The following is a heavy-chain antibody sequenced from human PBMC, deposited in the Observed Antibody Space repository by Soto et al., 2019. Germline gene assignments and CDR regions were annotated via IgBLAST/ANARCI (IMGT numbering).Heavy chain of an antibody. J-gene: IGHJ4*02. D-gene: IGHD1-1*01. V-gene: IGHV3-33*01. CDR3: VRDRNWQLDDC. CDR1: GFTFRNHG. Sequence: PGGSLRLSCEASGFTFRNHGMHWVRQAPGKGLEWVAVIWYDGSDKYYADSVKGRFSISRDNAKDTLYLQMNSMRGEDTAVYYCVRDRNWQLDDCWGQGTLVTVSS. CDR2: IWYDGSDK.